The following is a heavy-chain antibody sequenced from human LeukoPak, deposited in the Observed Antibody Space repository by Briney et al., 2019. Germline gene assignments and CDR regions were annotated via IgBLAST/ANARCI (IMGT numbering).Heavy chain of an antibody. CDR1: GFTFSSYD. CDR2: IGTAGDP. V-gene: IGHV3-13*05. D-gene: IGHD3-10*01. Sequence: PGGSLRLSCAASGFTFSSYDMHRVRQATGKGLEWVSAIGTAGDPYYPGSVKGRFTISRENAKNSLYLQMNSLRAGDTAVYYCARGIGPQGYYYYGMDVWGKGTTVTVSS. CDR3: ARGIGPQGYYYYGMDV. J-gene: IGHJ6*04.